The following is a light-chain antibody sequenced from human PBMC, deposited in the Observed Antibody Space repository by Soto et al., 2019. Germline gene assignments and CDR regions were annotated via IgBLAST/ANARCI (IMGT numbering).Light chain of an antibody. V-gene: IGKV1-5*03. Sequence: DIQMTQSPSTLSASVGDRVTITCRASQSISSWLAWYQQKPGKAPKLLIYKASSLESGVPSRFSGSGSGTEFTLTISCLQPDDFATYYFQQYNSYSPTFGQGPKVEIK. CDR1: QSISSW. J-gene: IGKJ1*01. CDR2: KAS. CDR3: QQYNSYSPT.